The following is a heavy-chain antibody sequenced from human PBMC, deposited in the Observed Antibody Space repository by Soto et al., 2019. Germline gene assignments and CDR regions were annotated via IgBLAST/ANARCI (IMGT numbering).Heavy chain of an antibody. CDR1: GFTFSRYG. D-gene: IGHD2-2*01. CDR3: ARDPSEGRVGNWFES. CDR2: ISSSTSYV. V-gene: IGHV3-21*02. J-gene: IGHJ5*01. Sequence: EVQLVESGGGLIKPGGSLRLSCADSGFTFSRYGMNWLRQAPGKGLEWVASISSSTSYVYYADSVKGRFSTSRDNAKNILYLEMYGLRTEDTAVYYCARDPSEGRVGNWFESWGQGTLVTVSS.